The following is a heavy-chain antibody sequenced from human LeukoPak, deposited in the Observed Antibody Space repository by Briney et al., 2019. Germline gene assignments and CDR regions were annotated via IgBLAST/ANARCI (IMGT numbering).Heavy chain of an antibody. Sequence: PSETLSLTCTVSGGSISSYYWSWIRQPPGKGLEWIGYIYYSGSTNYNPSLKSRVTISVDTSKNQFSLKLSSVTAADTAVYYCARQTVVVAAMIRPNAFDIWGQGTMVTVSS. CDR1: GGSISSYY. CDR3: ARQTVVVAAMIRPNAFDI. CDR2: IYYSGST. V-gene: IGHV4-59*08. J-gene: IGHJ3*02. D-gene: IGHD2-15*01.